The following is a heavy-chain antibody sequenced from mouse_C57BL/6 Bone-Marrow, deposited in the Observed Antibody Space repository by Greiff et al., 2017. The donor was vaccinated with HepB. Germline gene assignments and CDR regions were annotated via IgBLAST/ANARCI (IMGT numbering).Heavy chain of an antibody. V-gene: IGHV1-15*01. D-gene: IGHD3-1*01. CDR3: TRRAPRGCPFDY. CDR2: IDPETGGT. Sequence: QVQLQQSGAELVRPGASVTLSCKASGYTFTDYEMHWVKQTPVHGLEWIGAIDPETGGTAYNQKFKGKAILTADKSSSTAYMELRSLTSEDSAVDYCTRRAPRGCPFDYWGQGTTLTVSS. CDR1: GYTFTDYE. J-gene: IGHJ2*01.